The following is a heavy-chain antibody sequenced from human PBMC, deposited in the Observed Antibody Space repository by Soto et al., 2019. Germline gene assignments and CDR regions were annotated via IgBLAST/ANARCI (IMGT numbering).Heavy chain of an antibody. Sequence: QVQLVQSGAEVKKPGSSVKVSCKASGGTFSSYAISWVRQAPGQGLEWMGGIIPIFGTANYAQKFQGRVTITADESTSTAYMGLSSLRDEDTALYYWAGEERGDMITFGAGGFDYWGQGTLVTVSS. CDR2: IIPIFGTA. V-gene: IGHV1-69*01. D-gene: IGHD3-16*01. CDR3: AGEERGDMITFGAGGFDY. CDR1: GGTFSSYA. J-gene: IGHJ4*02.